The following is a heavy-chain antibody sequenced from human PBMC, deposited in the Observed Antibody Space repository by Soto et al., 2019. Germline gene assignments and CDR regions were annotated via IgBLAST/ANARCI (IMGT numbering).Heavy chain of an antibody. CDR1: GGSISSYY. CDR2: IYYSGST. V-gene: IGHV4-59*01. CDR3: AREYSYGTYYFDY. Sequence: PSETLSLTCTVSGGSISSYYWSWIRQPPGKGLEWIGYIYYSGSTNYNPSLKSRVTLSVDTSKNQFSLKLSSVTAADTAVYYCAREYSYGTYYFDYWGQGTLVTVSS. D-gene: IGHD5-18*01. J-gene: IGHJ4*02.